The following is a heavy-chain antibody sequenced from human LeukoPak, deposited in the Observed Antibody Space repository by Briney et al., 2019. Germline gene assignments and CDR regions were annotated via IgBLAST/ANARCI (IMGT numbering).Heavy chain of an antibody. CDR1: GGSISSGSYY. V-gene: IGHV4-61*02. Sequence: SETLSLTCTVSGGSISSGSYYWSWIWQPAGKGLEWIGRIYTSGSTNYNPSLKSRVTISVDTSKNQFSLKLDSVTAADTAVYYCARQTYYDNRLLFAYWGQGILVTVSS. D-gene: IGHD3-22*01. CDR3: ARQTYYDNRLLFAY. CDR2: IYTSGST. J-gene: IGHJ4*02.